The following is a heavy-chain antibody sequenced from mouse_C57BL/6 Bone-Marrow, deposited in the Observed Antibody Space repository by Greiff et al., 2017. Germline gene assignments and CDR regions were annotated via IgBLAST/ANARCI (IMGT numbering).Heavy chain of an antibody. CDR1: GYTFTSYG. CDR2: IYPRSGNT. D-gene: IGHD3-2*02. CDR3: ARHQLRLQGWFAD. J-gene: IGHJ3*01. V-gene: IGHV1-81*01. Sequence: VQLQQSGAELARPGASVKLSCKASGYTFTSYGISWVKQRTGQGLEWIGEIYPRSGNTYYNEKFKGKATLTADKSSSTAYMELRSLTSEDSAVYFCARHQLRLQGWFADWGQGTLVTVSA.